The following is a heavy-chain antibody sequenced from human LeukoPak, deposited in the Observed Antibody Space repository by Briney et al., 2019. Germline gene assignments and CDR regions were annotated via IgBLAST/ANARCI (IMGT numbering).Heavy chain of an antibody. V-gene: IGHV4-59*01. CDR3: ARAGGYYDSSAPRYYYMDV. CDR1: GGSISSYY. CDR2: IYYSGST. D-gene: IGHD3-22*01. J-gene: IGHJ6*03. Sequence: PSETLSLTCTVSGGSISSYYWSWIRQPPGKGLEWIGYIYYSGSTNYNPSLKSRVTISVDTSKNKFSLKLSSVTAADTAVYYCARAGGYYDSSAPRYYYMDVWDKGTTVTISS.